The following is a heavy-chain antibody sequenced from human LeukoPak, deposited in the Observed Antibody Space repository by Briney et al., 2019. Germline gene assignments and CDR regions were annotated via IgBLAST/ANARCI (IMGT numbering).Heavy chain of an antibody. V-gene: IGHV3-48*04. CDR1: GFTFSSYS. D-gene: IGHD3-22*01. CDR3: ARAEYYYDSSGYYYLDY. Sequence: GSLRLSCAASGFTFSSYSMDWVRQVPGKGLEWVSYISSSSRTIYYADSVKGRFTISRDNAKNSLYLQMNSLRAEDTAVYYCARAEYYYDSSGYYYLDYWGQGTLVTVSS. CDR2: ISSSSRTI. J-gene: IGHJ4*02.